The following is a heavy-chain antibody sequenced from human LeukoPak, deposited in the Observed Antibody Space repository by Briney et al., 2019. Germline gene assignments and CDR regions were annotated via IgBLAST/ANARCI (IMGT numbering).Heavy chain of an antibody. D-gene: IGHD1-26*01. V-gene: IGHV1-18*01. CDR2: ISAYNGNT. CDR3: ARTSWELKWFDY. J-gene: IGHJ4*02. Sequence: ASVKVSCKASGYTFTNYDISWVRQAPGQGLEWMGWISAYNGNTNYAQKLQGRVTMTTDTSTSTAYMELRSLRSDDTAVYYCARTSWELKWFDYWGQGTLVTVSS. CDR1: GYTFTNYD.